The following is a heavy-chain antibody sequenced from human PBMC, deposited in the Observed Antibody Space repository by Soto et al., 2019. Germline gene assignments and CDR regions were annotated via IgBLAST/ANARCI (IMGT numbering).Heavy chain of an antibody. CDR1: GASISSYY. V-gene: IGHV4-59*12. D-gene: IGHD2-2*01. J-gene: IGHJ6*02. CDR3: ATSSLGYYYGMDV. CDR2: IYDSGRT. Sequence: SETLSLTCAVSGASISSYYWSWIRQPPGKGLEWIGYIYDSGRTNYNPSLKSRVTVSVDTSKNQFSLKLSSVTAADTAVYYCATSSLGYYYGMDVWGQGTTVTVSS.